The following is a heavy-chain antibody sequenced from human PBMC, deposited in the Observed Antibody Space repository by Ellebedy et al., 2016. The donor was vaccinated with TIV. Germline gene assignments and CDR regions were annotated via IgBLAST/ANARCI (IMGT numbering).Heavy chain of an antibody. V-gene: IGHV3-48*02. CDR1: GFTFSRYN. D-gene: IGHD2-21*02. CDR2: ISSSSSTT. CDR3: ANELPCGGDCYSVYYFDN. Sequence: GESLKISCAASGFTFSRYNMNWVRQAPGKGLEWVSYISSSSSTTYYANSVKGRFTISRDNAKNSLSLQMNSLRDEDTAVYYCANELPCGGDCYSVYYFDNWGQGTLVTVSS. J-gene: IGHJ4*02.